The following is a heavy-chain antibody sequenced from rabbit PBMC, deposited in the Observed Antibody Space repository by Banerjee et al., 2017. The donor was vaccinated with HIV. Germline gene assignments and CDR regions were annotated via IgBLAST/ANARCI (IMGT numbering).Heavy chain of an antibody. D-gene: IGHD4-1*01. J-gene: IGHJ4*01. CDR2: ISSGGST. V-gene: IGHV1S45*01. CDR1: GFSFSGSYY. Sequence: QEQLEESGGDLVKPEGSLTLTCTASGFSFSGSYYMCWVRQAPGKGLEWIGCISSGGSTYYASWVNGRFTISKSTSLNTVTLQMTSLTAADTATYFCARDLAGVIGWNFDLWGQGTLVTVS. CDR3: ARDLAGVIGWNFDL.